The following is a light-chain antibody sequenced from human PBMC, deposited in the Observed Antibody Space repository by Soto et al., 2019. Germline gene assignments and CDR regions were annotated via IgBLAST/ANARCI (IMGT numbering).Light chain of an antibody. CDR1: SSDVGGYNF. V-gene: IGLV2-11*01. Sequence: QSALTQLRSVSGSPGQSVTISCTGTSSDVGGYNFVSWYQQHPGKAPKLMIYDVSKRPSGVPDRFSGSKSGNTASLTISGLQAEDEADYYCCSYAGSYTVFGGGTKVTVL. CDR3: CSYAGSYTV. CDR2: DVS. J-gene: IGLJ2*01.